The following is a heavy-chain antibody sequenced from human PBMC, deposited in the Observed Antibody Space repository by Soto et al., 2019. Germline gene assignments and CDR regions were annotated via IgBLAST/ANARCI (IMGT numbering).Heavy chain of an antibody. CDR2: IYWDDDK. D-gene: IGHD2-15*01. CDR1: GFSLSTSGVG. CDR3: AHRPSYCSGGSCYSGFDY. V-gene: IGHV2-5*02. Sequence: QITLKESGPTLVKPTQTLTLTCTFSGFSLSTSGVGVGWIRQPPGKALEWLALIYWDDDKRYSPSLESRLTITKDTSKNQVVLTMTNMDPVDIATYYCAHRPSYCSGGSCYSGFDYWGQGTLVTVSS. J-gene: IGHJ4*02.